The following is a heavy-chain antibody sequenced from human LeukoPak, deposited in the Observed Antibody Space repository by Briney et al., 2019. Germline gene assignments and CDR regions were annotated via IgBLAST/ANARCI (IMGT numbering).Heavy chain of an antibody. Sequence: GGSLGLSCAASGFTFSSYSMNWVRQAPGKGLEWVSSISSSSSYIYYADSVKGRFTISRDNAKNSLYLQMNSLRAEDTAVYYCAREVGSEWFGELSTSRDYWGQGTLVTVSS. CDR2: ISSSSSYI. D-gene: IGHD3-10*01. CDR1: GFTFSSYS. J-gene: IGHJ4*02. CDR3: AREVGSEWFGELSTSRDY. V-gene: IGHV3-21*01.